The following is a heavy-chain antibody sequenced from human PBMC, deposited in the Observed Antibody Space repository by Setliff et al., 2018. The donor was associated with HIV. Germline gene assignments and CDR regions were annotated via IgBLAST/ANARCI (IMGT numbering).Heavy chain of an antibody. Sequence: ASVKVSCKASGYIFTNYAMQWVRQAPGQGLEWMGRIIPMFGTANYAQKFQGRVTITADTSTSTAYMELRSLRFDDTAVYFCALPVLGGYSYGYYIDYWGQGTLVTVSS. CDR3: ALPVLGGYSYGYYIDY. V-gene: IGHV1-69*06. D-gene: IGHD5-18*01. J-gene: IGHJ4*02. CDR2: IIPMFGTA. CDR1: GYIFTNYA.